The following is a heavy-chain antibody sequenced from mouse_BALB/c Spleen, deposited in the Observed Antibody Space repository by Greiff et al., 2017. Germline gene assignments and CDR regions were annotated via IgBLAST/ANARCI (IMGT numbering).Heavy chain of an antibody. V-gene: IGHV3-8*02. CDR2: ISYSGST. J-gene: IGHJ3*01. CDR1: GDSITSGY. D-gene: IGHD1-1*01. Sequence: VQLKQSGPSLVKPSQTLSLTCSVTGDSITSGYWNWIRKFPGNKLEYMGYISYSGSTYYNPSLKSRISITRDTSKNQYYLQLNSVTTGDTATYYCARCSEGYYYGSTFAYWGQGTLVTVSA. CDR3: ARCSEGYYYGSTFAY.